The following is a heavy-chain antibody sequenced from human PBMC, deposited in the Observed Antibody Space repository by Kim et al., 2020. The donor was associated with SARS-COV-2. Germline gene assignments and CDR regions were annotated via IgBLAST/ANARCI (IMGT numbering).Heavy chain of an antibody. CDR3: VREGSGWYGNWFDP. D-gene: IGHD6-19*01. Sequence: PSLKSRVTISVDTSKNQFSLKLSSVTPADTAVYYCVREGSGWYGNWFDPWGQGTLVTVSS. J-gene: IGHJ5*02. V-gene: IGHV4-59*01.